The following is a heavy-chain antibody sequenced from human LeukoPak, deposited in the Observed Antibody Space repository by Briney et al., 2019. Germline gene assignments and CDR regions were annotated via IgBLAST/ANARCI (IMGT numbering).Heavy chain of an antibody. CDR2: ISAYNGNT. CDR3: ARATAAGTAFDI. Sequence: ASVKVSCKASGYTFNRYGISWVRQAPGQGLEWMGWISAYNGNTKYSQKVQGRVTMTTDTSTSTAYMELRGLRSDDTAVYYCARATAAGTAFDIWGQGTMVTVSS. J-gene: IGHJ3*02. V-gene: IGHV1-18*01. D-gene: IGHD6-13*01. CDR1: GYTFNRYG.